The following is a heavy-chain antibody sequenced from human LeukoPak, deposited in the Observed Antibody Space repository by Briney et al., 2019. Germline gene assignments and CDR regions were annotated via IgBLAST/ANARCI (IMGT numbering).Heavy chain of an antibody. D-gene: IGHD1-7*01. CDR2: ISSSGSTI. V-gene: IGHV3-48*03. CDR1: GFTFSSYE. J-gene: IGHJ4*02. CDR3: ARVTNYPVDF. Sequence: GGSLRLSRAASGFTFSSYEMNWVRQAPGKGLEWVSYISSSGSTIYYADSVKGRFTISRDNAKNSLYLQMISLRAEDTAVYYCARVTNYPVDFWGQGTLVTVSS.